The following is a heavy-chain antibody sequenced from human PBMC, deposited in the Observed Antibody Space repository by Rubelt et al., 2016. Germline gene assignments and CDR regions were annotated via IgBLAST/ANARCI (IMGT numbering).Heavy chain of an antibody. D-gene: IGHD6-13*01. CDR3: AKGYSSSWYLFDY. CDR2: ISGSGGST. Sequence: VSAISGSGGSTYYADSVKGRFTISRDNSKNTLYLQMNSLRAEDTAVYYCAKGYSSSWYLFDYWGQGTLVTVSS. V-gene: IGHV3-23*01. J-gene: IGHJ4*02.